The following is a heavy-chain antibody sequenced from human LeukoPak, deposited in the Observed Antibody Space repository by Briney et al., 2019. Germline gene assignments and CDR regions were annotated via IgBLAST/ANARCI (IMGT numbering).Heavy chain of an antibody. CDR1: GGSISAYY. Sequence: SETLSLTCTVSGGSISAYYWSWIRQPPGKGLEWIGYIHYSGTTNYNASLKSRVTIALDTSKNQFSLNPYSVTAADTAVYYCARFGTSSSRFFDQWGQGTLVTVSS. CDR2: IHYSGTT. V-gene: IGHV4-59*01. D-gene: IGHD6-6*01. CDR3: ARFGTSSSRFFDQ. J-gene: IGHJ4*02.